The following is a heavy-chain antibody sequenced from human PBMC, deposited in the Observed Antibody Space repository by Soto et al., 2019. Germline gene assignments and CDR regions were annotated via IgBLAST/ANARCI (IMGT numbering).Heavy chain of an antibody. J-gene: IGHJ6*03. CDR1: GGTFSSYT. V-gene: IGHV1-69*02. Sequence: GGSVKVSCKASGGTFSSYTISWVRQAPGQGLEWMGRIIPILGIANYAQKFQGRVTITADKSTSTAYMELSSLRSEDTAVYYCARGGYCTNGVCMPDYYYYYYMDVWGKGTTVTVSS. D-gene: IGHD2-8*01. CDR2: IIPILGIA. CDR3: ARGGYCTNGVCMPDYYYYYYMDV.